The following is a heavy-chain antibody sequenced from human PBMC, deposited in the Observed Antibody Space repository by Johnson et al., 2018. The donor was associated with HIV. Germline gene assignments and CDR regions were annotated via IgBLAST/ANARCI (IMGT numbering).Heavy chain of an antibody. CDR3: ARVMQADAFDI. V-gene: IGHV3-7*01. CDR1: GFTFSSYW. Sequence: VQLVESGGGVVRPGRSLRLSCAASGFTFSSYWMSWVRQAPGKGLAWVANIKHDGSEKYYVDSVKGRFTISRDNAKNSLYLQMNSLRAEDTAVYYCARVMQADAFDIWGQGTMVTVSS. D-gene: IGHD2-8*01. J-gene: IGHJ3*02. CDR2: IKHDGSEK.